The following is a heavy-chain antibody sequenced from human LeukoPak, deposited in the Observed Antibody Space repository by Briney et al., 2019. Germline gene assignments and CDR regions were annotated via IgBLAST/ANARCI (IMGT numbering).Heavy chain of an antibody. J-gene: IGHJ4*02. CDR3: ARGALDPETVTNYFEY. V-gene: IGHV1-2*02. D-gene: IGHD4-17*01. CDR1: GYTFSDHY. CDR2: INPNSGDT. Sequence: GASVKASCKASGYTFSDHYMQWVRQAPGQGFEWLGWINPNSGDTSYARKFRGRVTMTRDMSLSTAYMELSRLTFDDTAVYYCARGALDPETVTNYFEYWAQGTLVTVSS.